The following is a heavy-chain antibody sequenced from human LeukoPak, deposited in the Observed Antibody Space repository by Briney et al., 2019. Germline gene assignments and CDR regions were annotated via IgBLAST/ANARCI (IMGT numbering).Heavy chain of an antibody. Sequence: KTGGSLRLSCAASGFTFSSYSMNWVRHAPGKGLEWVSSISSSSSYIYYADSVKGRFTISRDNAKNSLYLQMNSLRAEDTAVYYCAKDLAPQVAGGRDGYIQGSFDYWGQGTLVTVSS. CDR3: AKDLAPQVAGGRDGYIQGSFDY. CDR2: ISSSSSYI. CDR1: GFTFSSYS. J-gene: IGHJ4*02. V-gene: IGHV3-21*04. D-gene: IGHD5-24*01.